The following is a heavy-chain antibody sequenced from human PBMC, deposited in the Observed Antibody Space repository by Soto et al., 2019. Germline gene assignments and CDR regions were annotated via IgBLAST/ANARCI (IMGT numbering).Heavy chain of an antibody. V-gene: IGHV1-3*01. D-gene: IGHD2-15*01. CDR2: INAGNGNT. CDR1: GYTFTSYA. CDR3: ARGPGGPDGPGDY. J-gene: IGHJ4*02. Sequence: QVQLVQSGAEVKKPGASVKVSCKASGYTFTSYAMHWVRQAPGQRLEWMGWINAGNGNTKYSQKFQGRVTITRDTAASTADRELSSLRSEATAVYYCARGPGGPDGPGDYWGQGTLVTVSS.